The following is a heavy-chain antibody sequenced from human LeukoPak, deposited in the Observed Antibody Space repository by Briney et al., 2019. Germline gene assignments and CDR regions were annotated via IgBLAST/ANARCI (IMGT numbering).Heavy chain of an antibody. V-gene: IGHV4-59*01. D-gene: IGHD6-19*01. J-gene: IGHJ4*02. CDR1: GGSFSGYY. CDR3: ARTVAVAGTFSFDY. CDR2: IFYSGST. Sequence: SETLSLTCAVYGGSFSGYYWSWIRQPPGKGLEWIGYIFYSGSTSYNPSLESRVTISLDTSKNHFSLKLNSVTAADTAVYYCARTVAVAGTFSFDYWGQGTLVTVSS.